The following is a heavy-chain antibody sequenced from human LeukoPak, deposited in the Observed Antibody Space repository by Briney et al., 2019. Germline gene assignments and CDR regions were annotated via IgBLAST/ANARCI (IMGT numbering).Heavy chain of an antibody. Sequence: SQTLSLTCTVSGGSISSGSYYWSWIRQPAGKGLEWIGRIYTSGSTNYNPSLKSRVTISVDTSKNQFSLKLSSVTAADTAVYYCARDYYGAFDYWGQGTLVTVSP. D-gene: IGHD4-17*01. V-gene: IGHV4-61*02. J-gene: IGHJ4*02. CDR3: ARDYYGAFDY. CDR2: IYTSGST. CDR1: GGSISSGSYY.